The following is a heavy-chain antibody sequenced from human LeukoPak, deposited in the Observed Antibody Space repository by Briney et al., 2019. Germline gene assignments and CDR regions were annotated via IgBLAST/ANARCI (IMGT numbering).Heavy chain of an antibody. CDR1: GFYFYTYG. CDR2: ISKDGADK. Sequence: GGSLRLSCXAXGFYFYTYGMHWVRQAPGEGLEWVTAISKDGADKYYADSVKGRFTISRDNSKNTVYLQMNSLRPEDTAVYYCAKNDISGCYADFWGQGTLVIVSS. J-gene: IGHJ4*02. CDR3: AKNDISGCYADF. V-gene: IGHV3-30*18. D-gene: IGHD3-22*01.